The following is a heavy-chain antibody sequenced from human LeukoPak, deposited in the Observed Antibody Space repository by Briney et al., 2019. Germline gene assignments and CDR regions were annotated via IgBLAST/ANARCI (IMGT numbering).Heavy chain of an antibody. CDR1: GCTFSSYA. CDR3: ARVAERIKKEGLDCGGDCYYYMDV. V-gene: IGHV1-69*05. Sequence: SVKVSCKASGCTFSSYAISWVRQAPGQGLEWMGGIIPIFCTANYAQKFQGRATITKAKSTSTAYVALSRLRSEDTAVYCCARVAERIKKEGLDCGGDCYYYMDVWGTGTTVTVSS. J-gene: IGHJ6*03. CDR2: IIPIFCTA. D-gene: IGHD2-21*01.